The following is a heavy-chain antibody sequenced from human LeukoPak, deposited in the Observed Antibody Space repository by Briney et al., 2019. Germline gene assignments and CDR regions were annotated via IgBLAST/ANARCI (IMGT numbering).Heavy chain of an antibody. J-gene: IGHJ4*02. CDR1: GFTLRSYV. Sequence: GGSLRLSCVASGFTLRSYVMNWVRQAPGKGLEWVSSISSSSSYIYYADSVKGRFTISRDNAKNSLYLQMNSLRAEDTAVYYCAREIELAVAANGFDYWGQGTLVTVSS. D-gene: IGHD6-19*01. CDR3: AREIELAVAANGFDY. V-gene: IGHV3-21*01. CDR2: ISSSSSYI.